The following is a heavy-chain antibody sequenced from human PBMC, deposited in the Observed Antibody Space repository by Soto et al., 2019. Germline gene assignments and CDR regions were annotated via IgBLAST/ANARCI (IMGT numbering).Heavy chain of an antibody. V-gene: IGHV4-34*01. CDR1: GGSFSGYY. CDR2: INHSGST. D-gene: IGHD2-15*01. J-gene: IGHJ5*02. Sequence: PSETLSLTCAVYGGSFSGYYWSWIRQPPGKGLEWIGEINHSGSTNYNPSLKSRVTISVDTSKNQFSLKLSSVTAADTAVYYCASGRRYCSGGSCRDNWFDPWGQGTLVTVPQ. CDR3: ASGRRYCSGGSCRDNWFDP.